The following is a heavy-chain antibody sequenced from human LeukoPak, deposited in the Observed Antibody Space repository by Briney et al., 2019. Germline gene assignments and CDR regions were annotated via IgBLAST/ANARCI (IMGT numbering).Heavy chain of an antibody. CDR3: AKDWEYASGTYYTY. CDR1: GFTFSSYA. V-gene: IGHV3-23*01. J-gene: IGHJ4*02. Sequence: GGSLRLSCAASGFTFSSYAMRWVRQVPGKGLEWVSTITSTGGGTYYADSVKARFTISRDNSKNTLSLQMNSLRAEDTAVYYCAKDWEYASGTYYTYWGQGTLVTVSS. D-gene: IGHD3-10*01. CDR2: ITSTGGGT.